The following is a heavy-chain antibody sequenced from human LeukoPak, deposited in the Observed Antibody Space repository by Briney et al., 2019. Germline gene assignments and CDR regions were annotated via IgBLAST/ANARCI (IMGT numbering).Heavy chain of an antibody. CDR2: INSDDSRT. V-gene: IGHV3-74*01. D-gene: IGHD3-16*01. CDR1: GFTFSAFW. Sequence: GGSLRLSCAASGFTFSAFWMHWVRQAPGKGLVWVSRINSDDSRTTYADSVKGRFTISRDNAKNTLYLQMNSLRAEDTAVYFCARGGGLDVWGQGATVTVSS. J-gene: IGHJ6*02. CDR3: ARGGGLDV.